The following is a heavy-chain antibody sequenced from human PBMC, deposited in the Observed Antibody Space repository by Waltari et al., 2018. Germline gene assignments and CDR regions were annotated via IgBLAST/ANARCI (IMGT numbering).Heavy chain of an antibody. Sequence: QLQLQESGPGLVIPSETLSLTCTVSGGSISSSSHHWGWIRQTPGKGLEWIGNIYYSGTTYYNPSLKSRVTISVETSKNQFSLRLSSVTAADTAVYYCARIGIKSSGWTPFDYWGQGTLVTVSS. D-gene: IGHD6-19*01. CDR1: GGSISSSSHH. J-gene: IGHJ4*02. V-gene: IGHV4-39*01. CDR2: IYYSGTT. CDR3: ARIGIKSSGWTPFDY.